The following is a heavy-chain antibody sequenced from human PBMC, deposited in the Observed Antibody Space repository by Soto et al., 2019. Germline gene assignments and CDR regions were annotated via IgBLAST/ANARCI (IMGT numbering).Heavy chain of an antibody. D-gene: IGHD2-21*01. J-gene: IGHJ4*02. CDR3: ATVSITYAYCGGDCYPDY. CDR2: ISAYNGNT. Sequence: VKVSCKASGYTFTSYGISWVRQAPGQGLEWMGWISAYNGNTNYAQKLQGRVTMTTDTSTSTAYMELRSLRSDDTAVYYCATVSITYAYCGGDCYPDYWGQGTLVTVSS. CDR1: GYTFTSYG. V-gene: IGHV1-18*01.